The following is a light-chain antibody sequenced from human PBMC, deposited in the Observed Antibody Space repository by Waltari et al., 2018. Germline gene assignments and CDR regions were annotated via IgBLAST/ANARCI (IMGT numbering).Light chain of an antibody. CDR1: QGISSY. CDR2: GVS. CDR3: LHLDNSRSEFT. Sequence: DIQLTQSPSFLSASVGDRVTLTCRASQGISSYLALYQQKPGKAPELLIYGVSTLQIGVPSRFSGSGSGTEFTLTVSSLQPEDFATYFCLHLDNSRSEFTFGGGTKVEIK. J-gene: IGKJ4*01. V-gene: IGKV1-9*01.